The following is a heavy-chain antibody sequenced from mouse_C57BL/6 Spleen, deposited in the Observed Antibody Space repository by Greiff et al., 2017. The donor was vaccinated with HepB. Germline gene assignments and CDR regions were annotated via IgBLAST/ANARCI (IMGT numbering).Heavy chain of an antibody. CDR2: INPSSGYT. V-gene: IGHV1-4*01. J-gene: IGHJ4*01. Sequence: QVQLQQSGAELARPGASVKMSCKASGYTFTSYTMHWVKQRPGQGLEWIGYINPSSGYTKYNQKFKDKATLTADKSSSTAYMQLSSLTSEDSAVYYCARGPDGAMDYWGQGTSVTVSS. CDR3: ARGPDGAMDY. CDR1: GYTFTSYT.